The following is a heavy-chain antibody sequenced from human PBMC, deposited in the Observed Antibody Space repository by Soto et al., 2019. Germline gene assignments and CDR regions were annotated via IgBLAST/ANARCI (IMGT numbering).Heavy chain of an antibody. V-gene: IGHV4-31*03. D-gene: IGHD5-18*01. J-gene: IGHJ4*02. CDR2: IYYSGST. CDR3: AKETYSNGNYY. Sequence: PSETLSLTCTVYGDSISRGGYYCSWIRQHPGKGLEWIGYIYYSGSTYYNPSLKSRVTISVDTSKNQFSLKLSSVTAADTAVYYCAKETYSNGNYYRAQRAPVTVS. CDR1: GDSISRGGYY.